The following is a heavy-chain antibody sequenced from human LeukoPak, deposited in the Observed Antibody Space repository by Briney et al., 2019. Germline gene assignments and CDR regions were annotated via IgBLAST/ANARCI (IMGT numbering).Heavy chain of an antibody. J-gene: IGHJ6*02. D-gene: IGHD5-18*01. CDR2: INHSGST. V-gene: IGHV4-34*01. Sequence: SETLSLTCAVYGGSFSGYYWSWIRQPPGKGLEWIGEINHSGSTNYNPSLKSRVTISVDTSKNQFSLKLSSVTAADTAVYYCAGRGYSYGSGMDVWGQGTTVTVSS. CDR3: AGRGYSYGSGMDV. CDR1: GGSFSGYY.